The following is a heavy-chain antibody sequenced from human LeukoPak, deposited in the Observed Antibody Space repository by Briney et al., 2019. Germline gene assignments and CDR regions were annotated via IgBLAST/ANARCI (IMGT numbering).Heavy chain of an antibody. CDR2: IKTKTDGGTT. D-gene: IGHD3-3*01. J-gene: IGHJ4*02. CDR1: SAW. Sequence: SAWMSWVRQAPGKGLEWVGHIKTKTDGGTTDYAAPVKGRFTISRDDPKNTVYLQMNGLKTEDTAVYYCSTTHYNFGDLDHWGQGTLVTVSS. V-gene: IGHV3-15*01. CDR3: STTHYNFGDLDH.